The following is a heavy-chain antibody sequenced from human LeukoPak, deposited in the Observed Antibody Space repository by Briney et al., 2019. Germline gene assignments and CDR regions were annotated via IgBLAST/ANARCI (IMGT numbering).Heavy chain of an antibody. CDR3: ARGARGGLLY. J-gene: IGHJ4*02. V-gene: IGHV4-30-2*01. CDR1: GGSISSGGYS. CDR2: IYHSGST. D-gene: IGHD2-15*01. Sequence: SQTLSPTCAVSGGSISSGGYSWSWIRQPPGKGLEWIGYIYHSGSTYYNPSLKSRVTISVDRSKNQFSLKLSSVTAADTAVYYCARGARGGLLYWGQGTLVTVSS.